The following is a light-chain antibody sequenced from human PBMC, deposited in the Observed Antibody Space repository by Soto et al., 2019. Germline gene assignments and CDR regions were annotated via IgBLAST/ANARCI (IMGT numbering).Light chain of an antibody. CDR2: AAS. J-gene: IGKJ1*01. CDR1: HGIRDD. V-gene: IGKV1-6*01. CDR3: LQDYGYPWT. Sequence: IQMTQSPSSLSASVGDRVTILCRASHGIRDDLGWYQQKPGKAPKLLIYAASILQSGVPLRFSGSGSGTNFTLSITSLQPEDSASYYCLQDYGYPWTFGQGTKVDIK.